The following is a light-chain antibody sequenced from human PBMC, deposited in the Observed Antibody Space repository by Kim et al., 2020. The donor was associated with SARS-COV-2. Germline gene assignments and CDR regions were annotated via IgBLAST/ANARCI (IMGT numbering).Light chain of an antibody. V-gene: IGKV3-20*01. CDR2: GAS. J-gene: IGKJ1*01. CDR1: QSVGSSY. CDR3: QQYGSSPRT. Sequence: PGEIATLSCRASQSVGSSYLAWYQQKFGQAPRLLIYGASSRATGIPDRFSGSGSGTDFTLTISRLEPEDFAVYYCQQYGSSPRTFGQGTKVDIK.